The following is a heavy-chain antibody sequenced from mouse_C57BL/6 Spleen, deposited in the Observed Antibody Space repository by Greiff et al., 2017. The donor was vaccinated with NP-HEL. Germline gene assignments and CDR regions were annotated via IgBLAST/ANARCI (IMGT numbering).Heavy chain of an antibody. D-gene: IGHD2-3*01. CDR3: ARDDGYYVIAY. Sequence: EVQLQESGPVLVKPGASVKMSCKASGYTFTDYYMNWVKQSHGKSLEWIGVINPYNGGTSYNQKFKGKATLTVDKSSSTAYMELNSLTSEDSAVYYCARDDGYYVIAYWGQGTLVTVSA. V-gene: IGHV1-19*01. J-gene: IGHJ3*01. CDR1: GYTFTDYY. CDR2: INPYNGGT.